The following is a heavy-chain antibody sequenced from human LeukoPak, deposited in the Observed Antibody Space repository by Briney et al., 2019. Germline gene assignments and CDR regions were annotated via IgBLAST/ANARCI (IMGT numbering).Heavy chain of an antibody. V-gene: IGHV3-48*02. D-gene: IGHD3-22*01. CDR3: ARESEYYYYDASGYYPGYFHH. J-gene: IGHJ1*01. CDR2: ISSSGTTI. CDR1: GFTFSSYS. Sequence: GGSLRLSCAGSGFTFSSYSMNWVRQAPGKGLEWVSCISSSGTTIYYADSVKGRFTISRDNAENSLYLQMNSLRDEDTAVYYCARESEYYYYDASGYYPGYFHHWGQGTLVTVSS.